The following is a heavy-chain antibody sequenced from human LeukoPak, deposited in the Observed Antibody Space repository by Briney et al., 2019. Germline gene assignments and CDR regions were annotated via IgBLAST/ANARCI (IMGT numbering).Heavy chain of an antibody. Sequence: ASVKVSCKASGYTFTGYYMHRVRQAPGQGLEWMGWINPNSGGTNYAQKFQGRVTMTRDTSISTAYMELSRLRSDDTAVYYCARVDYYDSSNFDYWGQGTLVTVSS. CDR1: GYTFTGYY. D-gene: IGHD3-22*01. J-gene: IGHJ4*02. CDR3: ARVDYYDSSNFDY. V-gene: IGHV1-2*02. CDR2: INPNSGGT.